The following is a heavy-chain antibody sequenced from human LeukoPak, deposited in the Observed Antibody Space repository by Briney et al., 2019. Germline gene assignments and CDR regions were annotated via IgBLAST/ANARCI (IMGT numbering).Heavy chain of an antibody. D-gene: IGHD3-16*01. CDR2: ISSSGNTI. CDR1: EFTFTSYE. CDR3: ARDSIMITFVLDY. J-gene: IGHJ4*02. Sequence: PGGSLRLSCAASEFTFTSYELNWVRQAPGKGLEWVSYISSSGNTISYADSVKGRFTISRDNGKNSLSLQMNSLRDEDTAVYYCARDSIMITFVLDYWGQGTPVTVSS. V-gene: IGHV3-48*03.